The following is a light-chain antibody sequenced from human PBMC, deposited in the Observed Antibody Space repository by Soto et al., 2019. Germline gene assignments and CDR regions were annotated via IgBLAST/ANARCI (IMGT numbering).Light chain of an antibody. CDR1: QSLLHSNGYNY. CDR2: LGS. Sequence: DIVMTQSPLSLPGTPGEPASISCRSSQSLLHSNGYNYLDWYLQKSGQSPQLLIYLGSNRSSGVPDRFSGSGSGPDFTLKISRVEAEDVGVYYCVQTIHWPWTSGQGTKVDIK. V-gene: IGKV2-28*01. CDR3: VQTIHWPWT. J-gene: IGKJ1*01.